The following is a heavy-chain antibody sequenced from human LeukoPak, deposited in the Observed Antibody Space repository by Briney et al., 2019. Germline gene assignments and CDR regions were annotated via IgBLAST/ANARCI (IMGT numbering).Heavy chain of an antibody. CDR1: GLTFSSYD. CDR2: IGATGDT. J-gene: IGHJ3*02. CDR3: VLGAYWNDDKNAFHI. V-gene: IGHV3-13*01. D-gene: IGHD1-1*01. Sequence: PGGSLRLSCAASGLTFSSYDMHWVRQAPGKGLEWVSSIGATGDTYYAGSVKGRFTVSRDNAKKSLYLQMSSQRAEDTAVYFCVLGAYWNDDKNAFHIWGPGTMVTVSS.